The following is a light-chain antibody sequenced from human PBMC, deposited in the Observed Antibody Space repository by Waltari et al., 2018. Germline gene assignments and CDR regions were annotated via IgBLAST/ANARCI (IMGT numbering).Light chain of an antibody. CDR2: WST. CDR3: QQYDDIPRT. V-gene: IGKV4-1*01. J-gene: IGKJ1*01. Sequence: DIVMTHSPDSLAVCLGERATISCQSIQSILYPPEDKTYFSWYQQKPGQPPKLLIYWSTSREYGVLDRFSGSGAGTDVTLTISSLHGEDVAVYYCQQYDDIPRTFGQGTKVEVK. CDR1: QSILYPPEDKTY.